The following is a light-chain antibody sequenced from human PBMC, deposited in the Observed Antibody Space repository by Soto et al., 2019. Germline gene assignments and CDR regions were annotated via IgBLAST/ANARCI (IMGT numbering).Light chain of an antibody. CDR2: GAS. CDR1: QSVASN. CDR3: QQYKNWPPVT. J-gene: IGKJ4*01. V-gene: IGKV3-15*01. Sequence: EVVMTQSPATLSVSPGERATLSCRASQSVASNLAWYQQKPGQAPRLLIYGASTRATGIPARFSGRGSGTEFSLTISSLQSEDSAVYYCQQYKNWPPVTFGGGTKVEIK.